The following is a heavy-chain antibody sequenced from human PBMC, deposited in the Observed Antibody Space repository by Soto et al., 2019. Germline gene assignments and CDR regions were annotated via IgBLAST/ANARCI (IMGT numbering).Heavy chain of an antibody. CDR3: ARVYDDYLIDAFDI. CDR1: EFTLSNYE. J-gene: IGHJ3*02. D-gene: IGHD4-17*01. V-gene: IGHV3-48*03. Sequence: EAQLVESGGGLVQPGGSLRLSCAAFEFTLSNYEMDWVRQAPGKGLEWVSHIGRRGSPIYYADSVKGRFTISRDNDKNSVFLQMNILRTEDTAVYYCARVYDDYLIDAFDIWGQGTMVSVSS. CDR2: IGRRGSPI.